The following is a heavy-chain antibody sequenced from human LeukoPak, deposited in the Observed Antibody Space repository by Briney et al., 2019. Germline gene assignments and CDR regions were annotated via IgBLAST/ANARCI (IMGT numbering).Heavy chain of an antibody. CDR1: GGSIISDSYY. CDR2: IYFRGDT. CDR3: SKSMGKWLPTDT. J-gene: IGHJ4*02. Sequence: SETLSLTCTITGGSIISDSYYWGWIRQPPGKGLEWVGSIYFRGDTYYNPSLKSRVTMSVDTSKNRFSLNVTSVSASDTTLYYCSKSMGKWLPTDTWGQGTLVSVSS. D-gene: IGHD6-19*01. V-gene: IGHV4-39*01.